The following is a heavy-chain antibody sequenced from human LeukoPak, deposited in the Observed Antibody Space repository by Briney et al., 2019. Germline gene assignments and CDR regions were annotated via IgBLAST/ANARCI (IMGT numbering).Heavy chain of an antibody. CDR1: GGSFSGYY. D-gene: IGHD3-10*01. CDR3: ARLFPVVRGVSDY. CDR2: INHSGST. J-gene: IGHJ4*02. V-gene: IGHV4-34*01. Sequence: PSETLSLTCAVYGGSFSGYYWSWIRQPPGKGLEWIGEINHSGSTNYNPSLKSRVTISVDTSKNQFSLKLSSVTAADTAVYYCARLFPVVRGVSDYCGQGTLVTVSS.